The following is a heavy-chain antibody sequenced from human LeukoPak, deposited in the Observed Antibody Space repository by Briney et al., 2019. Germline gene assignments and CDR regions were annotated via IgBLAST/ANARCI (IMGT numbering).Heavy chain of an antibody. Sequence: GASVKVSCKVSEYTLSDLSMHWVRQGPGKGLEWMGGFDPETGEAIYAQKFQGRVTMTEDTSTDTAYMELSSLRSEDTAVYYCATDSGALVGASADYFQNWGQGTLVTVSS. V-gene: IGHV1-24*01. D-gene: IGHD1-26*01. J-gene: IGHJ1*01. CDR2: FDPETGEA. CDR3: ATDSGALVGASADYFQN. CDR1: EYTLSDLS.